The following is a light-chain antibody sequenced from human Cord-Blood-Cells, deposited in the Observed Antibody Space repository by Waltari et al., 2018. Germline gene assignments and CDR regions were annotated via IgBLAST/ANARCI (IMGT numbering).Light chain of an antibody. CDR2: DVS. CDR1: SSDVGGYNS. V-gene: IGLV2-14*01. J-gene: IGLJ2*01. Sequence: QSALTQPASVSGSPGQSITISCTGTSSDVGGYNSVSWYQQHPGKAPKLTIYDVSKRPSGVSNRFSGSKSGNTASLTISGLQAEDEADYYCSSYTSSSTLVFGGGTKLTVL. CDR3: SSYTSSSTLV.